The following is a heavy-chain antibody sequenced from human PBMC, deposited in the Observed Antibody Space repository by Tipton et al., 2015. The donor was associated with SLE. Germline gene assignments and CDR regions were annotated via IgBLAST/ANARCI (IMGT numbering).Heavy chain of an antibody. J-gene: IGHJ6*02. V-gene: IGHV1-69*01. CDR2: IIPFFGPG. D-gene: IGHD2-2*02. Sequence: QLVQSGPEVKKPGSSVKVSCKASGGSFSSYAISWVRQAPGQGLEWMGGIIPFFGPGNYAQKFQDRVTITADESTSTAYMELSSLRSWDTAVYYCATGYCSSANCYNAGVISYYYYGLDVWGQGTTVTVSS. CDR1: GGSFSSYA. CDR3: ATGYCSSANCYNAGVISYYYYGLDV.